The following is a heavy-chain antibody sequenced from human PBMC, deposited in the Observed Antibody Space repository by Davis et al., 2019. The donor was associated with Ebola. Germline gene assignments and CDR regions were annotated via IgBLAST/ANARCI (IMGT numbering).Heavy chain of an antibody. CDR2: INHRENT. J-gene: IGHJ6*02. CDR3: ARGGQQLVRPFYYHAMDV. Sequence: GSLRLSCALHGESFTGYYWTWIRQPPGKGLEWIGEINHRENTNYNPSLKSRVTISVDTSKNQFSLKLNSVTAADSAVYYCARGGQQLVRPFYYHAMDVWGQGATVTVSS. D-gene: IGHD6-13*01. CDR1: GESFTGYY. V-gene: IGHV4-34*01.